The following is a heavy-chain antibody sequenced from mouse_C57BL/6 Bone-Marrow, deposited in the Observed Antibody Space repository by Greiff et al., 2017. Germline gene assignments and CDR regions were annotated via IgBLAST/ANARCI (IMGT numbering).Heavy chain of an antibody. CDR3: ARDYYYGSSYVAWFAY. CDR1: GYTFTDYY. CDR2: INPYNGGT. Sequence: VQLQQSGPVLVKPGASVKMSCKASGYTFTDYYMNWVKQSHGKSLEWIGVINPYNGGTSYNQKFKGKATLTVDKSSSTAYMKLNILTSEDSAVYYCARDYYYGSSYVAWFAYWGQGTLVTVSA. V-gene: IGHV1-19*01. D-gene: IGHD1-1*01. J-gene: IGHJ3*01.